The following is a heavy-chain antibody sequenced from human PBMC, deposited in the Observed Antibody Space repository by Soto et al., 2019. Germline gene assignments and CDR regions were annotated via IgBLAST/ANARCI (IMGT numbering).Heavy chain of an antibody. D-gene: IGHD3-22*01. J-gene: IGHJ4*02. CDR3: AKDLSYYDSSGYFDY. CDR2: ISYDGSNK. Sequence: GGSLRLSCAASGFTFSSYAMHWVRQAPGKGLEWVAVISYDGSNKYYVDSVKGRFTISRDNSKNTLYLQMNSLRAEDTAVYYCAKDLSYYDSSGYFDYWGQGTLVTVS. V-gene: IGHV3-30*18. CDR1: GFTFSSYA.